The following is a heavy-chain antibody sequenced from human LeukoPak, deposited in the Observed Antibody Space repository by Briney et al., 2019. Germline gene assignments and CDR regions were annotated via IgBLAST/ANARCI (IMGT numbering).Heavy chain of an antibody. V-gene: IGHV3-23*01. CDR2: ISGSGGST. Sequence: GGSLRLSCAASGFTFSSYAMSWVRQAPGKGLEWVSAISGSGGSTYYADSVKGRFTISRDNAKNSLFLQMNSLTVDDTAVYYCSGGSRFVDYWGQGTLVTVSS. D-gene: IGHD3-16*01. CDR1: GFTFSSYA. J-gene: IGHJ4*02. CDR3: SGGSRFVDY.